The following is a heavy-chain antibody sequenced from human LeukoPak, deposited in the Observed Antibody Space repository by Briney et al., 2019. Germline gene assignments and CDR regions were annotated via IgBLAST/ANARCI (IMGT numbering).Heavy chain of an antibody. CDR1: GGSFSGYY. Sequence: SETLSLTCAVYGGSFSGYYWSWIRQPPGKGLEWIGEINHSGSTNYNPSLKSRVTISVDTSKNQFSLKLSSVTAADTAVYYCARGGKIAAAGVNWFDPWGQGTLVTVSS. J-gene: IGHJ5*02. CDR2: INHSGST. D-gene: IGHD6-13*01. V-gene: IGHV4-34*01. CDR3: ARGGKIAAAGVNWFDP.